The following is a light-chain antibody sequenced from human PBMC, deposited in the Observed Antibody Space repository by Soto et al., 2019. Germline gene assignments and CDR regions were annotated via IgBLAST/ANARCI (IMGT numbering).Light chain of an antibody. J-gene: IGLJ1*01. Sequence: QSVLTQPPSVSGAPGQSGSVSCTWMSSSIGAVYDVHWYQHQPGTAPKLLIYGGSSRPSGVPDRFSGSKSGTSASLAITGLQAEDEADYYCQSYDRSLSGTVFGTGTKVTVL. V-gene: IGLV1-40*01. CDR2: GGS. CDR1: SSSIGAVYD. CDR3: QSYDRSLSGTV.